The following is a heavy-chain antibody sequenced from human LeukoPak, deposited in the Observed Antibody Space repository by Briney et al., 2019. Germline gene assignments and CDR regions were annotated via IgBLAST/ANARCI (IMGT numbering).Heavy chain of an antibody. CDR3: ARRSNHYYGSGSYYSLPFDY. Sequence: GGSLRLSCAASGFTFSSYSMNWVRQAPGKGLEWVSSISSSSSYIYYADSVKGRFTISRDNAKNSLYLQMNSLRAEDTAVYYCARRSNHYYGSGSYYSLPFDYWGQGTLVTVSS. D-gene: IGHD3-10*01. J-gene: IGHJ4*02. CDR2: ISSSSSYI. V-gene: IGHV3-21*01. CDR1: GFTFSSYS.